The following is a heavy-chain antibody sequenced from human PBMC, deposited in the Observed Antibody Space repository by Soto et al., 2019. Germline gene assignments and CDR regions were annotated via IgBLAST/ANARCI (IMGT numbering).Heavy chain of an antibody. CDR1: GGTFSSYA. V-gene: IGHV1-69*12. CDR2: IISIFGTA. J-gene: IGHJ6*02. D-gene: IGHD2-2*01. CDR3: ARHVPAAGYYYGMGV. Sequence: QVQLVQSGAEVKKPGSSVKVSCKASGGTFSSYAISWVRQAPGQGLEWMGGIISIFGTANYAQKFQGRVTITADEYTSTAYMELSSLRSENTAVYYCARHVPAAGYYYGMGVCGQGTTVNVSS.